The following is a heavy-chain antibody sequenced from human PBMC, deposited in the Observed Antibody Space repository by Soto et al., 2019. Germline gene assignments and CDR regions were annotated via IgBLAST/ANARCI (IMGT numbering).Heavy chain of an antibody. Sequence: SETLSLTCTVSGGSISSSSYYWGWIRQPPGKGLEWIGSIYYSGSTYYNPSLKSRVTISVDTSKNHFSLKLSSVTAADTAVYYCARHWAGGYDYSYYYGMDVWGQGTTVTVSS. CDR2: IYYSGST. J-gene: IGHJ6*02. CDR3: ARHWAGGYDYSYYYGMDV. V-gene: IGHV4-39*01. CDR1: GGSISSSSYY. D-gene: IGHD5-12*01.